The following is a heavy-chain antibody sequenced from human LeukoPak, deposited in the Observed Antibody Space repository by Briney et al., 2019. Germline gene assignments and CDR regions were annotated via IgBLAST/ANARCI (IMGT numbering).Heavy chain of an antibody. Sequence: SQTLSLTCTVSGGSISSGGYYWSWIRQHPGKGLEWIGYIYYSGSTYYNPSLKSRVTISVDTSKNQFSLKLSSVTAADTAAYYCARAITAAYCGGDCYPAEYFDYWGQGTLVTVSS. CDR1: GGSISSGGYY. CDR2: IYYSGST. V-gene: IGHV4-31*03. J-gene: IGHJ4*02. D-gene: IGHD2-21*02. CDR3: ARAITAAYCGGDCYPAEYFDY.